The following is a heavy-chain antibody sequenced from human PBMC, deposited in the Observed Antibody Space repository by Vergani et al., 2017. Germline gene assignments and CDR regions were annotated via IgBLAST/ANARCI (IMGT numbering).Heavy chain of an antibody. Sequence: QVQLVESGGGVVQPGRSLRLSCAASGFTFSSYGMHWVRQAPGKGLEWVAVIWYDGSNKYYADSVKGRFTISRDNSKNTLYLQMNSLRAEDTAVYYCARDRIAAAGNLDDWGQGTLVTVSS. V-gene: IGHV3-33*01. CDR1: GFTFSSYG. CDR2: IWYDGSNK. D-gene: IGHD6-13*01. CDR3: ARDRIAAAGNLDD. J-gene: IGHJ4*02.